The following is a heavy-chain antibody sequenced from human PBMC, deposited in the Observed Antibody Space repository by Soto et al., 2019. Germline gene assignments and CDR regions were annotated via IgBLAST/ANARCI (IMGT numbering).Heavy chain of an antibody. J-gene: IGHJ6*02. Sequence: GGSLRLSCAASGFTFSSYWMSWVRQAPGKGLEWVANIKQDGSEKYYVDSVKGRFTISRDNAKNSLYLQMNSLRAEDTPVYYCAGPALRFFPPEGYGMDVWGQGTTVTVSS. CDR3: AGPALRFFPPEGYGMDV. CDR1: GFTFSSYW. V-gene: IGHV3-7*05. CDR2: IKQDGSEK.